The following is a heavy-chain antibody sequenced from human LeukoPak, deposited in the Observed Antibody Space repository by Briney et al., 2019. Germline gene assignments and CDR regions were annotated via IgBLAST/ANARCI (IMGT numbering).Heavy chain of an antibody. CDR1: GFVFSTYE. CDR2: ISSSDGTT. V-gene: IGHV3-48*03. Sequence: GGSLRLSCAASGFVFSTYEMDWVRQAPGKGLEWVSYISSSDGTTYYADSVKGRFTISRGNAKNSLSLQMNSLSAEDTAVYYCVRELVPQSINSGYDSFHIWGQGTMVTVSS. J-gene: IGHJ3*02. D-gene: IGHD5-12*01. CDR3: VRELVPQSINSGYDSFHI.